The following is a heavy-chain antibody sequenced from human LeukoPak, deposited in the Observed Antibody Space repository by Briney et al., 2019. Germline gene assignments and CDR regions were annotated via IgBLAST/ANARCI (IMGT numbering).Heavy chain of an antibody. CDR3: ARVLSSGVAIAV. J-gene: IGHJ3*01. CDR1: GYTFTGYY. Sequence: ASVRVSCKASGYTFTGYYMHWVRQAPGQGLEWMGWINPNSGGTNYAQKFQGRVTMTRDTSISTAYMELSRLRSDDTAVYYCARVLSSGVAIAVWGQGTMVTVSS. D-gene: IGHD6-19*01. V-gene: IGHV1-2*02. CDR2: INPNSGGT.